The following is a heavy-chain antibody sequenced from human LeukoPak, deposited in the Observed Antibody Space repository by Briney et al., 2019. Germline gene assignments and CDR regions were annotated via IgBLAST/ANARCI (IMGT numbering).Heavy chain of an antibody. D-gene: IGHD3-22*01. J-gene: IGHJ3*02. Sequence: PGGSLRLSCAASGFTFSSFNMNWVRQAPGKGLEWVSSISSTGTYIYYADSVKGRFTISRDNAKNSLYLQMNSLRAEDTAVYYCARAKMFYYEGGTYYHAFDIWGQGTMVTVSS. CDR1: GFTFSSFN. CDR3: ARAKMFYYEGGTYYHAFDI. V-gene: IGHV3-21*01. CDR2: ISSTGTYI.